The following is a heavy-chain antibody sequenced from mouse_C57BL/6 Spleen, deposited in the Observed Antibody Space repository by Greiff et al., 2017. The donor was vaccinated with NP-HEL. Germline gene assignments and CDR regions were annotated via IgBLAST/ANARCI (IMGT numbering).Heavy chain of an antibody. D-gene: IGHD1-1*01. V-gene: IGHV5-4*01. CDR2: ISDGGSYI. CDR1: GFTFSSYA. J-gene: IGHJ1*03. CDR3: ARDYYGRSSAYYYRYFDV. Sequence: EVKLVESGGGLVKPGGSLKLSCAASGFTFSSYAMSWVRQTPEKRLEWVATISDGGSYIYYPDNVKGRFTLSRDNAKNNLYLQMSHLKSEDTAMYYCARDYYGRSSAYYYRYFDVWGTGTTGTVSS.